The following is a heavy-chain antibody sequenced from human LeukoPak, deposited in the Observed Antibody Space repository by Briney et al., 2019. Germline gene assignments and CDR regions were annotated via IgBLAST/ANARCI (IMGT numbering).Heavy chain of an antibody. D-gene: IGHD3-10*01. CDR2: ISSNSRTI. CDR3: ARGRGNYFYGMDV. V-gene: IGHV3-11*04. J-gene: IGHJ6*02. CDR1: GFTFSDYY. Sequence: PGGSLRLSCAASGFTFSDYYMSWVRQAPGKGLEWISYISSNSRTIYYAGSVKGRLIVSRDNAKNSLDLHMNTLRAEDTAVYYCARGRGNYFYGMDVWGQGTTVTVSS.